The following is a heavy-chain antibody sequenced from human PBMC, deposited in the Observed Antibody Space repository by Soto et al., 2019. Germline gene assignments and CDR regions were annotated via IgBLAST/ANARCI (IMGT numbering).Heavy chain of an antibody. Sequence: LRLSCAASGFTFSSYGMHWVRQAPGKGLEWVAVISYDGSNKYYADSVKGRFTISRDNSKNTLYLQMNSLRAEDTAVYYCAKETPVGDAFDIWGQGTMVTVSS. CDR1: GFTFSSYG. V-gene: IGHV3-30*18. J-gene: IGHJ3*02. CDR2: ISYDGSNK. CDR3: AKETPVGDAFDI.